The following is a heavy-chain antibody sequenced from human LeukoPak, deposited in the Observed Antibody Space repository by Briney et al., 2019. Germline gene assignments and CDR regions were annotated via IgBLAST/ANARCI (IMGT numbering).Heavy chain of an antibody. V-gene: IGHV3-23*01. CDR1: GFTFSNYA. Sequence: GGSLRLSCEASGFTFSNYALHWVRQAPGKGLEWVSGISVSGGSIYYADSVTGRFTISRDNSKDTLYLQMNSLRVEDTALYYCAKEHSVLTMMRGLDSWGQGTLVTVCS. D-gene: IGHD3-22*01. CDR3: AKEHSVLTMMRGLDS. CDR2: ISVSGGSI. J-gene: IGHJ4*02.